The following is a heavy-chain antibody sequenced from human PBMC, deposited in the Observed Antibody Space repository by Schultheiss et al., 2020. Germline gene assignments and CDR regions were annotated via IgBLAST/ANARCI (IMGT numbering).Heavy chain of an antibody. J-gene: IGHJ4*02. D-gene: IGHD6-19*01. CDR1: GGSFSGYS. CDR3: ARLSRGIAVAGTGMYYFDY. V-gene: IGHV4-34*01. Sequence: SETLSLTCAVYGGSFSGYSWSWIRQPPGKGLEWIGENSHSGSTNYNPSLKSRVTILVDTSKNQFSLKLSSVTAADTAVYYCARLSRGIAVAGTGMYYFDYWGQGTLVTVSS. CDR2: NSHSGST.